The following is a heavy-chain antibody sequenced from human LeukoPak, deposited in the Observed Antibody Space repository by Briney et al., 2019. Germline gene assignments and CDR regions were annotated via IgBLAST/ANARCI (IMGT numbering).Heavy chain of an antibody. D-gene: IGHD6-19*01. V-gene: IGHV1-69*13. CDR3: ARVYSSGSDAFDI. CDR1: GGTFSSYA. CDR2: IIPIFGTA. J-gene: IGHJ3*02. Sequence: ASVKVSCKASGGTFSSYAISWVRQAPGQGLEWMGGIIPIFGTANYAQKFQGRVTITADESTSTAYMELSSLRSEDTAVYYCARVYSSGSDAFDIWGQGTMVTVSS.